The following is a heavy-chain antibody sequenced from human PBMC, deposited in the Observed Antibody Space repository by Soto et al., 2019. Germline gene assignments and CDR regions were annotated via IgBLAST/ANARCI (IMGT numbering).Heavy chain of an antibody. CDR2: INHSGST. J-gene: IGHJ4*02. CDR1: GGSFSGYY. Sequence: LSETLSLTCAVYGGSFSGYYWSWIRQPPGKGLEWIGEINHSGSTNYNPSLKSRVTISVDTSKNQFSLKLSSVTAADTAVYYCARGSTGIAAAGAYYFDYWGQGTLVTVSS. V-gene: IGHV4-34*01. D-gene: IGHD6-13*01. CDR3: ARGSTGIAAAGAYYFDY.